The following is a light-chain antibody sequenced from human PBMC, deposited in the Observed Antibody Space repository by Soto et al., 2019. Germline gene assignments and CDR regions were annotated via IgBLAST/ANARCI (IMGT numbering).Light chain of an antibody. J-gene: IGKJ5*01. V-gene: IGKV3-11*01. CDR1: QSVSAY. CDR3: QQRTDWPIT. CDR2: DVS. Sequence: EIVLTQSPATLSLSPGERATLSSRASQSVSAYLGWYQQKPGQAPRLLIYDVSDRATGIPARFSGSGSGTDFTLTISSLEPEDFAVYYCQQRTDWPITFGQGTRLEIK.